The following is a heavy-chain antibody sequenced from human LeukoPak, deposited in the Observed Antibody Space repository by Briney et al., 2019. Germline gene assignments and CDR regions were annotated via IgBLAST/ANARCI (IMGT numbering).Heavy chain of an antibody. CDR2: IKQDGSEK. V-gene: IGHV3-7*01. J-gene: IGHJ4*02. Sequence: GGSLRLSCVASGFSLSGFTMNWVRQAPGKGLEWVANIKQDGSEKYYVDSVKGRFTISRDNAKNSLYLQMNSLRAEDTAVYYCVREEYSLFDYWGQGTLVTVSS. CDR3: VREEYSLFDY. D-gene: IGHD5-18*01. CDR1: GFSLSGFT.